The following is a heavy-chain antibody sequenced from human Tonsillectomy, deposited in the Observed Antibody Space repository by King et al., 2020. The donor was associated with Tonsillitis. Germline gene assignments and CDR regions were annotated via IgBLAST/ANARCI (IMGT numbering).Heavy chain of an antibody. Sequence: VQLVESGGGLVQPGGSLRLSCAASGFTFSNYAMSWVRQAPGKGLEWVSVISGSGGSTYYADSVKGRFTISRDNSKNTLHLQMNSLRAEDTAVYYCAKDLSEQYYYDSSGSDAFDIWGQGTMVTVSS. V-gene: IGHV3-23*04. CDR2: ISGSGGST. D-gene: IGHD3-22*01. J-gene: IGHJ3*02. CDR1: GFTFSNYA. CDR3: AKDLSEQYYYDSSGSDAFDI.